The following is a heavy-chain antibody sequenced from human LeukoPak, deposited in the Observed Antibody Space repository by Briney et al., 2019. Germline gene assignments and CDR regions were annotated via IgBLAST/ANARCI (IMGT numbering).Heavy chain of an antibody. CDR3: ARDSFFDY. Sequence: EPSVKVSCKASGYTFTSYGISWVRQAPGQGLESMGWISAYNGNTNYAQKLQGRVTMTTDTFTSTAYMELRSLRSDDTAVYYCARDSFFDYWGKGTLVTVSS. CDR2: ISAYNGNT. CDR1: GYTFTSYG. J-gene: IGHJ4*02. V-gene: IGHV1-18*01.